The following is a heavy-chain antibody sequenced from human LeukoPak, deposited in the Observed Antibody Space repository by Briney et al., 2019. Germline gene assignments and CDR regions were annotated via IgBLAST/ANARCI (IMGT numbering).Heavy chain of an antibody. J-gene: IGHJ4*02. CDR1: GFSLSTKGVA. CDR2: IYWDDDK. V-gene: IGHV2-5*02. CDR3: GHRVTGRGIDS. Sequence: SGPTLVNSTQTLTLTCTFSGFSLSTKGVAVGWILQPPGKALEWLALIYWDDDKRYSPSLKNSLSITKDTSINQVVLTMTNVDPVDTGTYFCGHRVTGRGIDSWGQGTLVTVSS.